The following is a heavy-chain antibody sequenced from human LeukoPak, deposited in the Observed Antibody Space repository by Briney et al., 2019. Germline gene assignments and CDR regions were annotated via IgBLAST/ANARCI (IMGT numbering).Heavy chain of an antibody. CDR1: GFTFSSYG. V-gene: IGHV3-30*02. CDR3: AQGPQPLVVY. CDR2: IRYDGSNK. J-gene: IGHJ4*02. Sequence: GGSLRLSCAASGFTFSSYGMHWVRQAPGKGLEWVAFIRYDGSNKYYADSVKGRFTISRDNSKNTLYLQMNSLRAEDTAVYYCAQGPQPLVVYWGQGTLVTVSS. D-gene: IGHD6-13*01.